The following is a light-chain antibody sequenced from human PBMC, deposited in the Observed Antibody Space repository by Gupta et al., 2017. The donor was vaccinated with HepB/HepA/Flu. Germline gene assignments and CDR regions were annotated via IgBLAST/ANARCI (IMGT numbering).Light chain of an antibody. CDR2: WAS. Sequence: DIVMTQSPDSLAVSLGERATINCKSSQSVLSSSINKNLLAWYQQKPGQPPKLLIYWASTRESGVPDRFSGSGSGTDFTLTISSLQAEDVAVYYCQQYDRAPVTAGGGTKVEIK. J-gene: IGKJ4*01. CDR3: QQYDRAPVT. V-gene: IGKV4-1*01. CDR1: QSVLSSSINKNL.